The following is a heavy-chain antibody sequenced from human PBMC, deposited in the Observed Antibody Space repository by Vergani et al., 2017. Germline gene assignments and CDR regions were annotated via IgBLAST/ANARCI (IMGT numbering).Heavy chain of an antibody. CDR2: ISYEGSNK. J-gene: IGHJ6*03. CDR3: ARSHYDFWSGYYRGYYYYMDV. D-gene: IGHD3-3*01. CDR1: GFTFSSYA. V-gene: IGHV3-30-3*01. Sequence: QVQLVESGGGVVQPGRSLRLSCAASGFTFSSYAMHWVRPAPGKGLEWVAVISYEGSNKYYADSVKGRFTISRDNSKTTLYLQMNSLRAEDTAVYYCARSHYDFWSGYYRGYYYYMDVWGKGTTVTVSS.